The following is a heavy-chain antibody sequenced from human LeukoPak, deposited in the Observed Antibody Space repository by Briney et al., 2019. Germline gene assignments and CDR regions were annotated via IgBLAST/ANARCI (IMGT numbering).Heavy chain of an antibody. J-gene: IGHJ6*03. V-gene: IGHV3-48*03. CDR1: GFTFSSYE. CDR2: ISSSGSTI. Sequence: GGSLRLSCAASGFTFSSYEMNWVRQAPGKGLEWVSYISSSGSTIYYADSVKGRFTISRDNAKNSLYLQMNSLRAEDTAVYYCARDVSSSSSGVYYMDVWGKGTAVTVSS. CDR3: ARDVSSSSSGVYYMDV. D-gene: IGHD6-6*01.